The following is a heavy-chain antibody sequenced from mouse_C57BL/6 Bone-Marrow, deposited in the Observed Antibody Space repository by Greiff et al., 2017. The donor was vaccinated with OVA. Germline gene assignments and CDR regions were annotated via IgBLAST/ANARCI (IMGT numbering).Heavy chain of an antibody. CDR2: IYPRSGNT. CDR3: AYYGSSYWYFDV. J-gene: IGHJ1*03. V-gene: IGHV1-81*01. Sequence: SGAELARPGASVKLSCKASGYTFTSYGISWVKQRTGQGLEWIGEIYPRSGNTYYNEKFKGKATLTADKSSSTAYMELRSLTSEDSAVYFCAYYGSSYWYFDVWGTGTTVTVSS. D-gene: IGHD1-1*01. CDR1: GYTFTSYG.